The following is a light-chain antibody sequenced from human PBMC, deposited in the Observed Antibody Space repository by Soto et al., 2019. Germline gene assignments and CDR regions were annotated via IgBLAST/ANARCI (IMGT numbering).Light chain of an antibody. J-gene: IGLJ1*01. CDR3: LLYYGGAQGYV. CDR2: GTS. V-gene: IGLV7-43*01. CDR1: TGAVTSGYY. Sequence: VVTQEPSLTVSPGGTVTLTCASSTGAVTSGYYPNWFQQKPGQAPRALIYGTSNKHSWTPARFSGSLLGGKAALTLSGVQPEDEAEYYCLLYYGGAQGYVFGTGTKVPVL.